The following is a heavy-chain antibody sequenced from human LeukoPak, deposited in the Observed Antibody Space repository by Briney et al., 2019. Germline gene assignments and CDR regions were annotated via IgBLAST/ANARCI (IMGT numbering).Heavy chain of an antibody. CDR1: GGPFSGYY. Sequence: SETLSLTCAVYGGPFSGYYWSWIRQPPGKGLEWIGEINHSGSTNYNPSLKSRVTISVDTSKNQFSLKLSSVTAADTAVYYRARVQTYYYDSSGYYFTRDYFDYWGQGTLVTVSS. D-gene: IGHD3-22*01. J-gene: IGHJ4*02. V-gene: IGHV4-34*01. CDR2: INHSGST. CDR3: ARVQTYYYDSSGYYFTRDYFDY.